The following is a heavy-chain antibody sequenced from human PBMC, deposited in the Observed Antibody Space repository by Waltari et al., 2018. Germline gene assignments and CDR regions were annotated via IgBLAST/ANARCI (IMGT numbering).Heavy chain of an antibody. CDR2: IYYSGST. Sequence: QVQLQESGPGLVKPSETLSLTCTVSGGSISSYYWSWIRQPPGKGLEWIGYIYYSGSTNYNPSRKSRVTISVDTSKNQFSLKLSSVTAADTAVYYCARELFHYWYFDLWGRGTLVTVSS. CDR1: GGSISSYY. V-gene: IGHV4-59*01. D-gene: IGHD2-21*01. CDR3: ARELFHYWYFDL. J-gene: IGHJ2*01.